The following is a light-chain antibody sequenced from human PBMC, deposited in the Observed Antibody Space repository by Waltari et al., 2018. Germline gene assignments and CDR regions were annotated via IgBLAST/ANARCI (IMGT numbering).Light chain of an antibody. CDR1: TSDVGTYNL. CDR3: CSHSTSHSLL. Sequence: QSALTQPASVSGSPGQSITVSCTGSTSDVGTYNLVSWFLQQPGKAPKLLIYEVTQRPSGVSDRFSGSKSGNTASLTVSVLQAEDEADYYCCSHSTSHSLLFGGGTKVTVL. CDR2: EVT. V-gene: IGLV2-23*02. J-gene: IGLJ2*01.